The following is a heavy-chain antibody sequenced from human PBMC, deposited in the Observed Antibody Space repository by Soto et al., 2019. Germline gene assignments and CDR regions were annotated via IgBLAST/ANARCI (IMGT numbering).Heavy chain of an antibody. CDR1: GGSFSGYY. V-gene: IGHV4-34*01. Sequence: QVQLQQWGAGLLKPSETLSLTCAVYGGSFSGYYWSWIRQPPGKGLEWIGEINHSGSTNYNPSIKSRVTISVDTSKNQFSLKLSSVTAADTAVYYCARPKYPLLRRGWFDPWGQGTLVTVSS. J-gene: IGHJ5*02. CDR2: INHSGST. D-gene: IGHD2-2*01. CDR3: ARPKYPLLRRGWFDP.